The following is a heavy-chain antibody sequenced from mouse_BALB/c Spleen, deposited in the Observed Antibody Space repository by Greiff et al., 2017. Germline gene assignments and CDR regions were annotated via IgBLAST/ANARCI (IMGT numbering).Heavy chain of an antibody. CDR3: ASPYYFDY. CDR1: GFNIKDTY. V-gene: IGHV14-3*02. Sequence: EVQLQQSGAELVKPGASVKLSCTASGFNIKDTYMHWVKQRPEQGLEWIGRIDPANGNTKYDPKFQGKATITADTSSNTAYLQLSSLTSEDTAVYYCASPYYFDYWGQGTTLTVSS. J-gene: IGHJ2*01. CDR2: IDPANGNT.